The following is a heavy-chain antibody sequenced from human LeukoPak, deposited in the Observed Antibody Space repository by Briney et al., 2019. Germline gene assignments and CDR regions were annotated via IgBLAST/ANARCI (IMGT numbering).Heavy chain of an antibody. Sequence: GGSLRLSCAASGFTFSSYAMSWVRQAPGKGLEWVSAISGSGGSTYYADSVKGRFTISRDNSKNTLYLQMNSLRAEDTAVYYCARDLINRIGYRSSSSWYPLGHYYYGMDVWGQGTTVTVSS. CDR1: GFTFSSYA. CDR2: ISGSGGST. CDR3: ARDLINRIGYRSSSSWYPLGHYYYGMDV. J-gene: IGHJ6*02. D-gene: IGHD6-13*01. V-gene: IGHV3-23*01.